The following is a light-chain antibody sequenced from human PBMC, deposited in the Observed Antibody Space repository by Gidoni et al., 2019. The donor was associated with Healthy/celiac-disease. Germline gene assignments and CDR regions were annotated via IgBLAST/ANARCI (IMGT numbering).Light chain of an antibody. Sequence: DIQMTQSPSSLSASVGYRVTITCRARQSISSYLNWYQQKPGKAPKLLIYAASSLQSGVPSRFSGSGSGTDFTLTISSLQPEDFATYYCQQSYSTPYTFGQXTKLEIK. CDR3: QQSYSTPYT. CDR2: AAS. V-gene: IGKV1-39*01. J-gene: IGKJ2*01. CDR1: QSISSY.